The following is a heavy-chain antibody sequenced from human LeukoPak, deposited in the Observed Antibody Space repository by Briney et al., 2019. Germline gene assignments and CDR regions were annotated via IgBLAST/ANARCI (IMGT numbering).Heavy chain of an antibody. J-gene: IGHJ5*02. D-gene: IGHD3-10*01. CDR2: INHSGST. V-gene: IGHV4-34*01. CDR1: DGSFSGYC. Sequence: PSETLSLTCAVYDGSFSGYCWSWIRQPPGKGLEGIGEINHSGSTNYNPSLKSRVTISVDTSKNQFSLKLSSVTAADTAVYYCARDGARGVIKGFDPWGQGTLVTVSS. CDR3: ARDGARGVIKGFDP.